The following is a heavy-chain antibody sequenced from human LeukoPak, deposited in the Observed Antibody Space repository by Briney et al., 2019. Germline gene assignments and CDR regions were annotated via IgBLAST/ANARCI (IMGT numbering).Heavy chain of an antibody. CDR1: GFTFSSYS. J-gene: IGHJ5*02. D-gene: IGHD6-19*01. Sequence: GGSLRLSCAASGFTFSSYSMNWVRQAAGKGLEWVSSISSSSSYIYYADSVKGRFTISRDNAKNSLYLQMNSLRAEDTAVYYCARESGWYSGQDNWFDPWGQGTLVTVSS. CDR3: ARESGWYSGQDNWFDP. CDR2: ISSSSSYI. V-gene: IGHV3-21*01.